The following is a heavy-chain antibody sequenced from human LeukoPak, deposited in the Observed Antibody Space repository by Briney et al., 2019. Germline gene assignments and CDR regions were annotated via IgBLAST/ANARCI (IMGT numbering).Heavy chain of an antibody. CDR2: ISGSGGST. CDR3: AKGVLWFGEFLYDY. J-gene: IGHJ4*02. Sequence: GGSLRLSCAASGFTFSSYAMSWVRQAPGKGLEWVSAISGSGGSTYYADSVKGRFTISRDNSKNTLYLQMNSLRAEDTAVYYCAKGVLWFGEFLYDYWGQGTPVTVSS. CDR1: GFTFSSYA. V-gene: IGHV3-23*01. D-gene: IGHD3-10*01.